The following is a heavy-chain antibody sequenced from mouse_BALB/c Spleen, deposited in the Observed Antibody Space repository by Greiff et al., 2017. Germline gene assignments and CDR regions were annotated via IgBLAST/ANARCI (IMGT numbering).Heavy chain of an antibody. J-gene: IGHJ2*01. CDR2: IRLKSNNYAT. V-gene: IGHV6-6*02. Sequence: EVKLEESGGGLVQPGGSMKLSCVASGFTFSNYWMNWVRQSPEKGLEWVAEIRLKSNNYATHYAESVKGRFTISRDDSKSSVDLQMNNLRAEDTGIYYCTRLGRGFDYWGQGTTLTVSS. CDR1: GFTFSNYW. CDR3: TRLGRGFDY. D-gene: IGHD4-1*01.